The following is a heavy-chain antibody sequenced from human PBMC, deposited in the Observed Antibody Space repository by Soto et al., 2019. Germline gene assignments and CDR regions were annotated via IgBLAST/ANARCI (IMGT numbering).Heavy chain of an antibody. CDR3: AKGRSGEHYYEALDV. J-gene: IGHJ6*02. D-gene: IGHD3-3*01. V-gene: IGHV3-64D*06. Sequence: PGGSLRLSCSTSGFRFNSFSIHWVRQAPGKGLEYVSAINANGGSTYFADSVKGRFSISRDASRKNVFLEMNSLSPEDTAVYHCAKGRSGEHYYEALDVWGQRTTVTVCS. CDR2: INANGGST. CDR1: GFRFNSFS.